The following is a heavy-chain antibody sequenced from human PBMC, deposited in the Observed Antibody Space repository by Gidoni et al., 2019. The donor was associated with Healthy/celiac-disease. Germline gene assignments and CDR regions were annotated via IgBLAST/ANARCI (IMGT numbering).Heavy chain of an antibody. CDR3: AAHDPHIQLWGNYYYYGMDV. CDR1: GFTFSSYW. CDR2: IKQDGSEK. V-gene: IGHV3-7*03. Sequence: EVQLVESGGGLVQPGGSLRLSCAASGFTFSSYWMSWVRQAPGKGLEWVANIKQDGSEKYYVDSVKGRFTISRDNAKNSLYLQMNSLRAEDTAVYYCAAHDPHIQLWGNYYYYGMDVWGQGTTVTVSS. J-gene: IGHJ6*02. D-gene: IGHD5-18*01.